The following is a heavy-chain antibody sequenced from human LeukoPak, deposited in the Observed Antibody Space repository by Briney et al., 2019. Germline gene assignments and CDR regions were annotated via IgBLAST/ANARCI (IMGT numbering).Heavy chain of an antibody. CDR2: IHPNGVNT. CDR3: AKALYDSPLTGDP. D-gene: IGHD3-22*01. Sequence: GGTLRLSCEASGFTFSHIGMAWVRQAPGKGLEWVPSIHPNGVNTHYADSVRGRFTISRDNSKNTLFLQMNSLRVEDTATYYCAKALYDSPLTGDPWGQGTLVTVSS. CDR1: GFTFSHIG. J-gene: IGHJ5*02. V-gene: IGHV3-23*01.